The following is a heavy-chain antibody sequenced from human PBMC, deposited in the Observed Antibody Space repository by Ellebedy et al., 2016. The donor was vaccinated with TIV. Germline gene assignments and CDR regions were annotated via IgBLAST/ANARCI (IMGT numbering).Heavy chain of an antibody. CDR3: AALDYGMDV. CDR2: IKKDGSER. V-gene: IGHV3-7*03. CDR1: GFAFSTYW. J-gene: IGHJ6*02. Sequence: PGGSLRLSCAASGFAFSTYWMAWVRQAPGKGLELVANIKKDGSERNYVNSVKARFTISRDNAKNSLYLQMNSLRAEDTAVYYWAALDYGMDVWGQGTTVTVSS.